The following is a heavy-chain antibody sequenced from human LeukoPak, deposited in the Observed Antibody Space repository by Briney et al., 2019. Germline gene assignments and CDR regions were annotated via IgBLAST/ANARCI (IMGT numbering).Heavy chain of an antibody. Sequence: GGSLRLSCAASGFTFDDYAMHWVRQAPGKGLEWVSGISWNSGSIGYADSVKGRFTISRDNAKNSLYLQMNSLRAEDTAVYYCARDWRDGYNEGKGAVGDYWGQGTLVTVSS. J-gene: IGHJ4*02. D-gene: IGHD5-24*01. CDR2: ISWNSGSI. CDR1: GFTFDDYA. V-gene: IGHV3-9*01. CDR3: ARDWRDGYNEGKGAVGDY.